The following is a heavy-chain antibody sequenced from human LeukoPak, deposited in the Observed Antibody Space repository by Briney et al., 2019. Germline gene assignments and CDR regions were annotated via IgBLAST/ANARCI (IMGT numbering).Heavy chain of an antibody. V-gene: IGHV4-59*01. D-gene: IGHD3-22*01. CDR2: IYDSGST. Sequence: SETLSLTCTVSGGSISIYYWSWIRQPPGEGLEWIGYIYDSGSTNYNPSLKSRVTISVDTTKNQFSLKLSSVTAADTAVYYCASLTTAEAFDIWGQGTMVTVSS. CDR1: GGSISIYY. J-gene: IGHJ3*02. CDR3: ASLTTAEAFDI.